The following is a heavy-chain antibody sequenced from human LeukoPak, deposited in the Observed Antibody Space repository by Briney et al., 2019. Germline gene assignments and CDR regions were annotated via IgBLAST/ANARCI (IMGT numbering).Heavy chain of an antibody. Sequence: VSVKVSCKASGYTFTSYDINWVRQATGQGLEWMGGMNHNSGNTGYAQNFQGRVTMTRNTSIRTTYMQLSSLRSEDTAVYYCARGGYNDRFDPWGQGTLVTVSS. CDR2: MNHNSGNT. D-gene: IGHD5-12*01. CDR1: GYTFTSYD. V-gene: IGHV1-8*01. J-gene: IGHJ5*02. CDR3: ARGGYNDRFDP.